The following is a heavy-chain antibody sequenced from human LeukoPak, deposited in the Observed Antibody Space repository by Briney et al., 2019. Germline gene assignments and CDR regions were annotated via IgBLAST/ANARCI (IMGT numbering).Heavy chain of an antibody. D-gene: IGHD1-1*01. CDR3: ARWVQKYSYHYMDV. J-gene: IGHJ6*03. Sequence: SETLSLTCTVSGDSIISHYWSWIRQAPGKGLEWIGKIHYSGSTNYNPSLESRVTISVDMSKNQFSLKLRSVTAADTAMYYCARWVQKYSYHYMDVWGKGTTVTVSS. CDR2: IHYSGST. CDR1: GDSIISHY. V-gene: IGHV4-59*11.